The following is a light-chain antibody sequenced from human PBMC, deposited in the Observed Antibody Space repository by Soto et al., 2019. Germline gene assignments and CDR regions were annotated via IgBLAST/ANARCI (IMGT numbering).Light chain of an antibody. V-gene: IGKV3-20*01. CDR3: QHYASSPTLT. J-gene: IGKJ1*01. Sequence: EIVLTQSPGTLSLSPGERATLSCRASQTISSSYLAWYLQKPGQAPRLLIYGSSTRATGIPDRFSGGGSGTDFTLTINRLQPEDFAVYYCQHYASSPTLTFGQGTKVEVK. CDR2: GSS. CDR1: QTISSSY.